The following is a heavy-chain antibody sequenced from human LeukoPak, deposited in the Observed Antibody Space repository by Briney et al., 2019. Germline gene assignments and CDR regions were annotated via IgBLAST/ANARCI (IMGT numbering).Heavy chain of an antibody. CDR3: AHRRAWDYFVN. CDR2: IYWDDDK. CDR1: GFSLSTSGVG. Sequence: SGPTLVNPTQTLTLTCTFSGFSLSTSGVGGGWIRQPPGKALEWLALIYWDDDKRYSPSLRSGLTITKDTSKNQVVLTMTNMDPVDTATYYCAHRRAWDYFVNWGQGTLVTVSS. J-gene: IGHJ4*02. V-gene: IGHV2-5*02.